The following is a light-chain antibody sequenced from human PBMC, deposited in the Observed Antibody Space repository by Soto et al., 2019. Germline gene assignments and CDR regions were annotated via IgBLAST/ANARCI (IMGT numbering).Light chain of an antibody. Sequence: LTQAPGTLSLAPGERATLSCRASQTVNSRHLNWYQHKPGQAPRLLIYGASIRATGIPDRFRGSRSGADFSLTITRLEPEDSAVYYCQQFDDSRPAFTFGHGTKREI. J-gene: IGKJ2*01. V-gene: IGKV3-20*01. CDR3: QQFDDSRPAFT. CDR2: GAS. CDR1: QTVNSRH.